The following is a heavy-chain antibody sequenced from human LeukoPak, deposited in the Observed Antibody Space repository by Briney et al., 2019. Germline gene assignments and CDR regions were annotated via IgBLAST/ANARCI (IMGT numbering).Heavy chain of an antibody. CDR2: IYYSGST. Sequence: SETLSLTCTVSGGSISSSSYYWGWIRQPPGKGLEWIGSIYYSGSTYYNPSLKSRVTISVDTSKNQFSLKLSSVTAADTAVYHCARLAWELLDYFDYWGQGTLVTVSS. CDR3: ARLAWELLDYFDY. D-gene: IGHD1-26*01. V-gene: IGHV4-39*01. CDR1: GGSISSSSYY. J-gene: IGHJ4*02.